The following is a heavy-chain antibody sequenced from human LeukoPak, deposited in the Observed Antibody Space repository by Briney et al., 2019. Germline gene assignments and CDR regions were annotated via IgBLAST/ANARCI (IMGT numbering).Heavy chain of an antibody. CDR3: AMFDYGDYNFDY. V-gene: IGHV4-59*01. CDR1: GFTFSSYA. D-gene: IGHD4-17*01. J-gene: IGHJ4*02. Sequence: GSLRLSCAASGFTFSSYAMSWIRQPPGKGLEWIGYIYYSGSTNYNPSLKSRVTISVDTSKNQFSLKLSSVTAADTAVYYCAMFDYGDYNFDYWGQGTLVTVSS. CDR2: IYYSGST.